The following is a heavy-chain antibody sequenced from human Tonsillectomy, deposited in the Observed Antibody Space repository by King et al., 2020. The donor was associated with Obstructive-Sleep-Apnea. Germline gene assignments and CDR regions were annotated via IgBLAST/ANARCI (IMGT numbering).Heavy chain of an antibody. Sequence: QLVQSGTEVKKPGSSVRVSCKASGYTYSNHGINWVRQAPGQGLEWMGCISAYNGNTNYVQSLQGRVTMTTDTSTRTAYMELRSLGSDDTAAYYCARGGKIVGVGDTYDDDLDVWGQGTTVTVPS. CDR3: ARGGKIVGVGDTYDDDLDV. V-gene: IGHV1-18*04. D-gene: IGHD3-3*01. CDR2: ISAYNGNT. J-gene: IGHJ6*02. CDR1: GYTYSNHG.